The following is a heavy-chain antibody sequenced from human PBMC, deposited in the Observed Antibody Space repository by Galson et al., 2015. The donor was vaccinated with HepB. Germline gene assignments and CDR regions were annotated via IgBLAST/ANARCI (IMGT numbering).Heavy chain of an antibody. J-gene: IGHJ4*02. CDR2: IRYDGSNK. CDR3: AKDRRGIAAAGYFDY. D-gene: IGHD6-13*01. V-gene: IGHV3-30*02. Sequence: LRLSCAASGFTFSSYGMHWVRQAPGKGLEWVAFIRYDGSNKYYADSVKGRFTISRDNSKNTLYLQMNSLRAEDTAVYYCAKDRRGIAAAGYFDYWGQGTLVTVSS. CDR1: GFTFSSYG.